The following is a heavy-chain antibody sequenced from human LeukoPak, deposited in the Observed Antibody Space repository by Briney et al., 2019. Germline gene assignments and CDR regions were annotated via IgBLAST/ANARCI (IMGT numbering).Heavy chain of an antibody. CDR2: IYTSGST. CDR3: ARDGYYYDSSGYYRFDY. J-gene: IGHJ4*02. V-gene: IGHV4-4*07. CDR1: GGSISSYY. Sequence: SETLSLTCTVSGGSISSYYWSWIRQPAGKGLEWIGRIYTSGSTNYNPSFKSRVTMSVDTSKNQFSLKLSSVTAADTAVYYCARDGYYYDSSGYYRFDYWGQGTLVTVSS. D-gene: IGHD3-22*01.